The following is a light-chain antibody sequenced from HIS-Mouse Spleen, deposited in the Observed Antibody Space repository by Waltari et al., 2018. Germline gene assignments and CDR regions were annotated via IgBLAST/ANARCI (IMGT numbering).Light chain of an antibody. J-gene: IGKJ2*01. CDR2: GAS. CDR3: QQHGT. CDR1: QSVSSSY. Sequence: EIVLTHSPGTLSLSPGERATLSCRASQSVSSSYLAWYQKKPGQAPRLLIYGASSRATGIPDRFRGSGSGTDFTLTISRLEPEDFAVYYCQQHGTFGQGTKLEIK. V-gene: IGKV3-20*01.